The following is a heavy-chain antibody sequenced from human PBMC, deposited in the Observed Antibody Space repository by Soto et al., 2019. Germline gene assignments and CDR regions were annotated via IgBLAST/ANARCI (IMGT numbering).Heavy chain of an antibody. D-gene: IGHD2-15*01. CDR1: GYTFTSYD. Sequence: ASVKVSCKASGYTFTSYDINWVRQATGQGLEWMGWMNPNSGNTGYAQKFQGRVTMTRNTSISTAYMELSSLRSEDTAVYYCARDSGSCSGGSCYYYGMDVWGQGTTVTVSS. J-gene: IGHJ6*02. CDR2: MNPNSGNT. CDR3: ARDSGSCSGGSCYYYGMDV. V-gene: IGHV1-8*01.